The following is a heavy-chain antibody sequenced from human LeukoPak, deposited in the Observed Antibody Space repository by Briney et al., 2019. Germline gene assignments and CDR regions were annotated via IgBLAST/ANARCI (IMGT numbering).Heavy chain of an antibody. CDR1: ALTFSSYE. CDR3: ARDGSYSGSGSPSYY. D-gene: IGHD3-10*01. J-gene: IGHJ4*02. CDR2: ISSSGSTI. Sequence: PGRSLSLACAASALTFSSYEMNCVRQAPGKGLGWVSYISSSGSTIYYADSVKRRFTISRDNAKNSLYLLMNSLRAEDTAVYYCARDGSYSGSGSPSYYWGQGTLVTVSS. V-gene: IGHV3-48*03.